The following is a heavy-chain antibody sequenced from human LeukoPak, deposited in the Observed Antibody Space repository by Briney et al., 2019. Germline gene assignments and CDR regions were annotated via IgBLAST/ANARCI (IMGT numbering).Heavy chain of an antibody. Sequence: GGSLRLSCATSGFTFSTSWMHWVRQAPGKGLVWVSRINPDGSTINYADSVEGRFTISRDNAKNTVHLQMNSLRAEDTAVYYCAKDHEPYCGGDCFNGDYWGQGTLVTVSS. CDR3: AKDHEPYCGGDCFNGDY. V-gene: IGHV3-74*01. CDR1: GFTFSTSW. J-gene: IGHJ4*02. D-gene: IGHD2-21*02. CDR2: INPDGSTI.